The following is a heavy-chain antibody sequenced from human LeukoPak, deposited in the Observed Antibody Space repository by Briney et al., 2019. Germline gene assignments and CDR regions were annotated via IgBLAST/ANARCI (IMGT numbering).Heavy chain of an antibody. Sequence: LPGESLRLSCAASGFTFSSYAMSWVRQAPGKGLEWVSAISGSGGSTYYADSVKGRFTISRDNSKNTLYLQMNSLRAEDTAVYYCAKDYEAVQGVIISWFDPWGQGTLVTVSS. CDR1: GFTFSSYA. CDR2: ISGSGGST. J-gene: IGHJ5*02. V-gene: IGHV3-23*01. CDR3: AKDYEAVQGVIISWFDP. D-gene: IGHD3-10*01.